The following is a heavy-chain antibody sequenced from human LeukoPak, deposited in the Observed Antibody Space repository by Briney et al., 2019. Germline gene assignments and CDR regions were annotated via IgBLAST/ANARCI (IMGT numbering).Heavy chain of an antibody. V-gene: IGHV3-23*01. J-gene: IGHJ4*02. Sequence: GGSLRLSCAVSGFTFSSYAMSWVRQAPGKGLEWVSAISGGGRTYYADSVKGRFTISRDNSKNTLYLQMNSLRAEDTVVYYCAKDRQYQLPLPFDYWGQGTLVTVSS. CDR1: GFTFSSYA. CDR2: ISGGGRT. CDR3: AKDRQYQLPLPFDY. D-gene: IGHD2-2*01.